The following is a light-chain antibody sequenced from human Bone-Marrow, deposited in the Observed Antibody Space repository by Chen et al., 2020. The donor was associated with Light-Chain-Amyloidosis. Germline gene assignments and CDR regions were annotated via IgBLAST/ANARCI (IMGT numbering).Light chain of an antibody. V-gene: IGKV3-11*01. CDR3: HQRNNWPFT. J-gene: IGKJ3*01. Sequence: EVVLTQYPATLSLSPGKSATLSCRVIQSVSSYLAWFQQQPGQAPSLLNYDASNTATGIPARFSGSGSGTDFTLSISSLGPEDFAVYYCHQRNNWPFTYGPGTTVDIK. CDR1: QSVSSY. CDR2: DAS.